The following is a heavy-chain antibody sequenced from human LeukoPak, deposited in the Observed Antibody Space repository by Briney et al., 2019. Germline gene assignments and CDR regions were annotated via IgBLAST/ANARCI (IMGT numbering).Heavy chain of an antibody. Sequence: GASVKVSCKASGGTFNNYAINWVRQAPGQGLEWMGGIFPLFETTNYAQGFRGRVTITADDSTSTAYMELNSLRTEDTAVYYCARGRESPGHYFHFWGQGTLVTVSP. J-gene: IGHJ4*02. V-gene: IGHV1-69*13. CDR1: GGTFNNYA. CDR2: IFPLFETT. D-gene: IGHD1-1*01. CDR3: ARGRESPGHYFHF.